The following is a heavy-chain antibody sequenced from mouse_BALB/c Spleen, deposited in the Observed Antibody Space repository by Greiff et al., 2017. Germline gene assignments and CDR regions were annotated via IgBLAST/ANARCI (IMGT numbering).Heavy chain of an antibody. V-gene: IGHV5-9-4*01. CDR3: ARGPLEGFAY. D-gene: IGHD1-2*01. CDR2: ISSGGSYT. CDR1: GFTFSSYA. J-gene: IGHJ3*01. Sequence: EVKLVESGGGLVKPGGSLKLSCAASGFTFSSYAMSWVRQSPEKRLEWVAEISSGGSYTYYPDTVTGRFTISRDNAKNTLYLEMSSLRSEDTAMYYCARGPLEGFAYWGQGTLVTVSA.